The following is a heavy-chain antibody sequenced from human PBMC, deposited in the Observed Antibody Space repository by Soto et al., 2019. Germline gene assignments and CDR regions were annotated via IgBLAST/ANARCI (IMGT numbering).Heavy chain of an antibody. CDR2: FDPEDGET. V-gene: IGHV1-24*01. J-gene: IGHJ3*02. D-gene: IGHD3-22*01. Sequence: ASVEVSCKVSGYTLTELAMHWVLQAPGKGLEWMGGFDPEDGETIYAQKFQGRVTMTEDTSTDTAYMELSSLRSEDTAVYYCATAITMIVVAADAFDIWGQGTMVTV. CDR3: ATAITMIVVAADAFDI. CDR1: GYTLTELA.